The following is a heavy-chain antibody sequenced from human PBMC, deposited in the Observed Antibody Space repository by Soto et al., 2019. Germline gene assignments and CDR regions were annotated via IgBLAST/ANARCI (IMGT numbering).Heavy chain of an antibody. CDR3: ARAGYSGSYRIFYFDY. Sequence: SETLSLTCTVSGGSISSYYWSWIRQPPGKGLEWIGYIYYSGSTNYNPSLKSRVTISVDTSKNQFSLKLSSVTAADTAVYYCARAGYSGSYRIFYFDYWGQGTLVTAPQ. CDR1: GGSISSYY. J-gene: IGHJ4*02. CDR2: IYYSGST. V-gene: IGHV4-59*01. D-gene: IGHD1-26*01.